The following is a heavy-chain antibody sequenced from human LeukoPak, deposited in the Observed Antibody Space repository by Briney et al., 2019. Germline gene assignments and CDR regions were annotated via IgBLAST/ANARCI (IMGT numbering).Heavy chain of an antibody. J-gene: IGHJ4*02. V-gene: IGHV3-30*04. D-gene: IGHD2-15*01. CDR1: GFTFSSYA. CDR3: ARGRGSGCSDY. Sequence: GGSLRLSCAASGFTFSSYAMHWVRQAPGKGLEWVAVISYDGSNKYYADSVKGRFTISRDNAKNTLYLQMNSLRAEDTAVYYCARGRGSGCSDYWGQGTLVTVSS. CDR2: ISYDGSNK.